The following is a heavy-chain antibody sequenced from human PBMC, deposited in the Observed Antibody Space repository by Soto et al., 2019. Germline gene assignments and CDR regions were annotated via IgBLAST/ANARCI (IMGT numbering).Heavy chain of an antibody. V-gene: IGHV5-51*01. Sequence: GESLKISCKGSGYSFTSYWIGWVRQMPGKGLEWMGIIYPGDSDTRYSPSFQGQVTISADKSISTAYLQWSSLKASDTAMYYCERKKADDTHAFDIWGQGTMVTVSS. CDR3: ERKKADDTHAFDI. D-gene: IGHD6-13*01. J-gene: IGHJ3*02. CDR2: IYPGDSDT. CDR1: GYSFTSYW.